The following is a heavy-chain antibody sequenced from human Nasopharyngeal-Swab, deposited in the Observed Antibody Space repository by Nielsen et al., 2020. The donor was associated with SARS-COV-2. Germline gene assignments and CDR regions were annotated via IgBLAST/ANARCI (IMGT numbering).Heavy chain of an antibody. V-gene: IGHV3-64*04. CDR2: ISSNGGST. J-gene: IGHJ4*02. CDR1: GFTFSSYA. Sequence: GALKISCSASGFTFSSYAMHWVRQAPGKGLEYVSAISSNGGSTYYADSVKGRFTISRDNSKNTLYLQMNSLRAEDTAVYYCARDRDLSLPDYWGQGTLVTVSS. CDR3: ARDRDLSLPDY.